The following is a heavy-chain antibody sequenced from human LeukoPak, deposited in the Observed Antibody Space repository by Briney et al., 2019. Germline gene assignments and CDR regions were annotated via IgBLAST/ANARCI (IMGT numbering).Heavy chain of an antibody. D-gene: IGHD7-27*01. J-gene: IGHJ4*02. Sequence: SGPTQVKATQTLTLTCSLSSFSLTTNGVGVSWIRQPPGKALEWLALIYWKDDKRYSPSLKSRLTITKDTSKNQVVLTMTNMHPVDTATYYCARTTLGSLIDYWGQGTLVTVSS. CDR1: SFSLTTNGVG. CDR3: ARTTLGSLIDY. V-gene: IGHV2-5*01. CDR2: IYWKDDK.